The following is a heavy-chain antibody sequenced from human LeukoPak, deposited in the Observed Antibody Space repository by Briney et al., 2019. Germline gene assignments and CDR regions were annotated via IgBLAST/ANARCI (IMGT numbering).Heavy chain of an antibody. V-gene: IGHV1-46*01. D-gene: IGHD2-2*01. CDR1: GYTFTSYG. CDR2: INPSGGST. Sequence: GASVKVSCKASGYTFTSYGISWVRQAPGQGLEWMGIINPSGGSTSYAQKFQGRVTMTRDTSTSTVYMELSSLRSEDTAVYYCARSRVHQFPNYYYGMDVWGQGTTVTVSS. J-gene: IGHJ6*02. CDR3: ARSRVHQFPNYYYGMDV.